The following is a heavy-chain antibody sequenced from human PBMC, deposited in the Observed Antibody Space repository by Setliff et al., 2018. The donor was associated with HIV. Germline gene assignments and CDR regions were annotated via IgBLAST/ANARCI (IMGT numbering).Heavy chain of an antibody. Sequence: PGGSLRLSCEVSGFTVSNNYMTRVRQAPGKGLEWVSTVYGDGRTFYADSAQGRFTISRDNSNNILFLQMNSLLAEDTAVYYCAKGVKFLDPWGQGTLVTVSS. J-gene: IGHJ5*02. D-gene: IGHD3-16*01. CDR3: AKGVKFLDP. V-gene: IGHV3-53*01. CDR1: GFTVSNNY. CDR2: VYGDGRT.